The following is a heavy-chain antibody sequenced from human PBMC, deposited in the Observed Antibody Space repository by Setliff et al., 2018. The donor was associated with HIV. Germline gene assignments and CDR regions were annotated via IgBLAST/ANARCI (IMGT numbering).Heavy chain of an antibody. CDR3: AKESGLYSNYKYYYYMDV. D-gene: IGHD4-4*01. J-gene: IGHJ6*03. CDR1: GFGFSRYA. V-gene: IGHV3-33*03. CDR2: IWDDGSNK. Sequence: GGSLRLSCATSGFGFSRYAMHWVRQAPGKGLEWVAVIWDDGSNKYYADSVKGRFTISRDNAKDSLYLQMNSLRAEDMALYYCAKESGLYSNYKYYYYMDVWGKGTTVTVSS.